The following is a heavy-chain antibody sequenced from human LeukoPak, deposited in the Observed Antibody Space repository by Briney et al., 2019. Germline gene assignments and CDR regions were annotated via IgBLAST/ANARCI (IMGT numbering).Heavy chain of an antibody. CDR2: ISYDGSNK. CDR3: AKPKGGFNYYMDV. J-gene: IGHJ6*03. CDR1: GGSFSGYY. D-gene: IGHD5-12*01. V-gene: IGHV3-30*18. Sequence: LSLTCAVYGGSFSGYYWSWIRQPPGKGLEWMAIISYDGSNKYYADSVKGRFTTSRDNSKNTLYLQMNSLRAEDTAVYYCAKPKGGFNYYMDVWGKGTTVTISS.